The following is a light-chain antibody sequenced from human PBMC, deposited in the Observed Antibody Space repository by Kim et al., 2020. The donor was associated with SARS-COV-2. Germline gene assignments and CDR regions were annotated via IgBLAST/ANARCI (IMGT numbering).Light chain of an antibody. J-gene: IGKJ1*01. V-gene: IGKV3-20*01. CDR1: QSVNSAY. Sequence: EIVLTQSPDTLSLSPGERATLSCTASQSVNSAYLVWDQQKPGQAPRLLIYGASSRATGIPDRFRGGGSGTDFTLTINKLEPEDFAVYYCQHYALSRTWAFGQGTKVDIK. CDR2: GAS. CDR3: QHYALSRTWA.